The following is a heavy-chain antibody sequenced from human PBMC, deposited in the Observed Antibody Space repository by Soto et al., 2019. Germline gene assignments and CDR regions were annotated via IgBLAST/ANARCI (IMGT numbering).Heavy chain of an antibody. CDR1: GFTFRSYV. CDR3: ARWGTTGGLDV. Sequence: QVQLVESGGGVVQPGTYLRLSCVGSGFTFRSYVIPWVRQAPGKGLEWVALTSYDGSNKDYGDSVKGRFTISRDNSRNTVDLQMDSLRREDTALYYCARWGTTGGLDVWGQGTLVSVSS. V-gene: IGHV3-33*05. D-gene: IGHD3-16*01. CDR2: TSYDGSNK. J-gene: IGHJ1*01.